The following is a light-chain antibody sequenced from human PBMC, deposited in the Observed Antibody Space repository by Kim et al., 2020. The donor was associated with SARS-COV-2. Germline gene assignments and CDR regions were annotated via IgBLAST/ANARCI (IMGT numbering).Light chain of an antibody. CDR2: GAS. CDR1: QSVSSSY. J-gene: IGKJ1*01. V-gene: IGKV3-20*01. CDR3: QQYDRPPWT. Sequence: STGERATLSCRASQSVSSSYIAWYQQKPGQAPRLLIYGASSGATGIPDRFRGSGSGTDFTLTISRLEPEDFAVYYCQQYDRPPWTFGQGTKVDIK.